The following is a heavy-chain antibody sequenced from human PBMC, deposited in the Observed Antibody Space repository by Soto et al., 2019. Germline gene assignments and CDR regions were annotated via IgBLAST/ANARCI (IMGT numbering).Heavy chain of an antibody. Sequence: QVQLVQSGAEVKKPGASVKVSCKASGYTCTSYGISWVRQAPGQGLEWMGWISAYNGNTNYAQKLQGRVTMTTDTSTSTVYMEVRSLRPDDTAAYYCARGEWELSAWFDPWGQGTLVTVSS. D-gene: IGHD1-26*01. J-gene: IGHJ5*02. CDR2: ISAYNGNT. V-gene: IGHV1-18*01. CDR1: GYTCTSYG. CDR3: ARGEWELSAWFDP.